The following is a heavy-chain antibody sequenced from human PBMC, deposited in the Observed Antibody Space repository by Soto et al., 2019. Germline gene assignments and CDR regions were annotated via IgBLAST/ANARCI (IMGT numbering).Heavy chain of an antibody. Sequence: PSETLSLTCSVSGGSISSRSYYWGWIRQHPGKGLEWIGNIYYSGSTYYNPSLKSRVNMSLDTSKNQFSLSLSSVTTADAAVYYCAKDLNVDTDMVWGAFDIWGQGTMVTVSS. CDR2: IYYSGST. V-gene: IGHV4-39*07. D-gene: IGHD5-18*01. CDR3: AKDLNVDTDMVWGAFDI. CDR1: GGSISSRSYY. J-gene: IGHJ3*02.